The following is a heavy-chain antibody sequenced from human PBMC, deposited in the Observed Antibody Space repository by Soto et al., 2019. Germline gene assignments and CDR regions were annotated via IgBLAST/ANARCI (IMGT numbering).Heavy chain of an antibody. V-gene: IGHV3-30*04. D-gene: IGHD1-7*01. CDR1: GFTFDDYA. J-gene: IGHJ4*02. CDR3: ARRTGTAPRFDY. Sequence: GGSLRLSCSASGFTFDDYAMHWVRQAPGKGLDWVSVISWNRGNQDYAGSVKGRFTVSRDNSKNTLFLLMNSLRPEDTAVYFCARRTGTAPRFDYWGQGTLVTVSS. CDR2: ISWNRGNQ.